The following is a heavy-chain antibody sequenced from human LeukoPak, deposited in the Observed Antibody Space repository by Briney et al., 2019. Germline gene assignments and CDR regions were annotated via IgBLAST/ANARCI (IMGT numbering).Heavy chain of an antibody. D-gene: IGHD2-21*02. Sequence: ASVKVSFKASGGTFSSYAISWVRQAPGQGLEWMGGIIPLFGTANYAQKFQGRVTITADESTSTAYMELSSLRSEDTAVYYCARVRQNCGGDCYSGAFDYWGQGTLVTVSS. CDR1: GGTFSSYA. CDR3: ARVRQNCGGDCYSGAFDY. CDR2: IIPLFGTA. J-gene: IGHJ4*02. V-gene: IGHV1-69*13.